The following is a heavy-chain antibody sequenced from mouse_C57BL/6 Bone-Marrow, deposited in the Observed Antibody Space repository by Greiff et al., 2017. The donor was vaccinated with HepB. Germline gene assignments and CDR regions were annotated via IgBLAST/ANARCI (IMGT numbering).Heavy chain of an antibody. CDR1: GYSFTGYY. CDR3: ARYDYDEGFAY. Sequence: EVQLQQSGPELVKPGASVKISCKASGYSFTGYYMNWVKQSPEKSLEWIGEINPSTGGTTYNQKFKAKATLTVDKSSSTAYMQLKSRTSEDSAVYYCARYDYDEGFAYWGQGTLVTVSA. J-gene: IGHJ3*01. V-gene: IGHV1-42*01. D-gene: IGHD2-4*01. CDR2: INPSTGGT.